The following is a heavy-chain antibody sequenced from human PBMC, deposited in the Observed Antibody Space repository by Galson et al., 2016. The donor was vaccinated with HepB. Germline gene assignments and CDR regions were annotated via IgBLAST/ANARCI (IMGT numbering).Heavy chain of an antibody. D-gene: IGHD3-3*01. CDR2: IAWDGGGT. Sequence: LRLSCAASGFTFDDYTMHWVRQPPGKGLEWVSLIAWDGGGTFYADSVKGRFTISRDNSKNSLFLQMNSLRSEDTALYYCVKGMGYFYYDLDVWGPGTTVTVSS. CDR3: VKGMGYFYYDLDV. CDR1: GFTFDDYT. V-gene: IGHV3-43*01. J-gene: IGHJ6*02.